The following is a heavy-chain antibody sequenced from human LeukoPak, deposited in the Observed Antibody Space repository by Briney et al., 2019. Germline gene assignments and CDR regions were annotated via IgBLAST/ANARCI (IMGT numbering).Heavy chain of an antibody. V-gene: IGHV3-48*02. Sequence: PGGSLRLSCAASGFTFSSYSMNWVRQAPGKGLEWVSYISSTSNTIYYADSVKGRFTISGDNAKNSVYLQMNSLRDEDTAVYYCARRYSGNYWDYWGQGTLVTVSS. CDR1: GFTFSSYS. CDR2: ISSTSNTI. J-gene: IGHJ4*02. CDR3: ARRYSGNYWDY. D-gene: IGHD1-26*01.